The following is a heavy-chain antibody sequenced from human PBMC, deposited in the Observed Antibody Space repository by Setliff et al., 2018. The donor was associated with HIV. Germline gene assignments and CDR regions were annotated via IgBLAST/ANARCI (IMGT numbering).Heavy chain of an antibody. CDR3: AREGASSGHAGCFDS. CDR1: GFTFSTYD. Sequence: GGSLRLSCAASGFTFSTYDMHWVRQAPDMGLEWVAFISPDGRYIYYPDSVKGRFTISRDNSKNTLYLQMNSLRVEDTSVYYCAREGASSGHAGCFDSWGQGALVTVSS. CDR2: ISPDGRYI. V-gene: IGHV3-30*04. J-gene: IGHJ4*02. D-gene: IGHD6-19*01.